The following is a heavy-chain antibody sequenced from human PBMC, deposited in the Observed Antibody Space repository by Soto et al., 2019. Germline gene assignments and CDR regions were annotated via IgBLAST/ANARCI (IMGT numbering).Heavy chain of an antibody. CDR2: ISYDGSSE. CDR1: GFTFNNYG. D-gene: IGHD2-15*01. V-gene: IGHV3-30*18. CDR3: AKDTRSGGSLLDY. Sequence: GGSLRLSCAASGFTFNNYGMYWVRQAPGKGLEWVAFISYDGSSEYYADSVKGRFTISRDNSKSTLYLQMNSLRAEDTAVYYCAKDTRSGGSLLDYWGQGTMVTV. J-gene: IGHJ4*02.